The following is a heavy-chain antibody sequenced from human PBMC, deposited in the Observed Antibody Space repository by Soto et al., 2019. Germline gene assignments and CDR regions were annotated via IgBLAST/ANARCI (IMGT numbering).Heavy chain of an antibody. V-gene: IGHV1-58*01. CDR3: AADATAWQQMVPSDY. Sequence: ASVKVSCKASGFTFTSSAFQWVRQARGQRLEWIGWIAVGSGYTNYAQRFQDRVTLTRDMSTATTYMELSRLTSEDTAIYYCAADATAWQQMVPSDYWGQGTLVTVSS. CDR1: GFTFTSSA. D-gene: IGHD2-8*01. J-gene: IGHJ4*02. CDR2: IAVGSGYT.